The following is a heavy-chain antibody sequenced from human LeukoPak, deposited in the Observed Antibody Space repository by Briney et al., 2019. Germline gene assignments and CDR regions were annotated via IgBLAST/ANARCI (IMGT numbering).Heavy chain of an antibody. CDR3: AKDSLVGGWLVGYSFDS. CDR2: ISGSGGST. J-gene: IGHJ4*02. Sequence: GGSLSLSCAASGFTFSSYAMSWVRQAPGKGLEWVSAISGSGGSTYYADSVKGRFTISRDNSKNTLLLQMNSLRAEDTAVYYCAKDSLVGGWLVGYSFDSWGQGTLVTVSS. CDR1: GFTFSSYA. V-gene: IGHV3-23*01. D-gene: IGHD6-19*01.